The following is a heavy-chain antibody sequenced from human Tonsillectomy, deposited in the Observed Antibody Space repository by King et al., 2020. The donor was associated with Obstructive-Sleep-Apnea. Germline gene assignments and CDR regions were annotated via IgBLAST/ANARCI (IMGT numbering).Heavy chain of an antibody. CDR3: AKGASGYGDFDY. J-gene: IGHJ4*02. D-gene: IGHD5-12*01. V-gene: IGHV3-30*18. Sequence: VQLVESGGGVVQPGRSLRLSCAASGFTFSNYGMHWVRQAPGTGLEWVAVVSYDGSNKYSADSVKGRFTISRDNSKNTLYLQMNSLRAEDTAVYYCAKGASGYGDFDYWGQGTLVTVSS. CDR1: GFTFSNYG. CDR2: VSYDGSNK.